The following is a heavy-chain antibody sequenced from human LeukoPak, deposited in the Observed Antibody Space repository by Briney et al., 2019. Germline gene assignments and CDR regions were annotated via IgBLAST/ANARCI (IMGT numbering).Heavy chain of an antibody. CDR3: ARGFRIAAAGRVFDY. Sequence: SQTLSLTCAISGDSVSRNSAARNWIRQSPSRGLEWLGRSYYRSKWYNDYAVSVESRITINPDTSKNQFSLQLNSVTPEDTAVYYCARGFRIAAAGRVFDYWGQGTLVTVSS. D-gene: IGHD6-13*01. V-gene: IGHV6-1*01. CDR2: SYYRSKWYN. J-gene: IGHJ4*02. CDR1: GDSVSRNSAA.